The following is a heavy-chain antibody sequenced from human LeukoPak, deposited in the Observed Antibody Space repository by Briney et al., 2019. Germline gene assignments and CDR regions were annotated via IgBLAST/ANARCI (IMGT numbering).Heavy chain of an antibody. D-gene: IGHD1-26*01. V-gene: IGHV1-2*06. CDR3: ARLIVGATPDAFDI. J-gene: IGHJ3*02. Sequence: ASVKVSFKASGYTFTGYYMHWVRQAPGQGLEWMARINPNSGGTNYAQKFQGRVTMTRDTSISTAYMELSRLRSDDTAVYYCARLIVGATPDAFDIWGQGTMVTVSS. CDR2: INPNSGGT. CDR1: GYTFTGYY.